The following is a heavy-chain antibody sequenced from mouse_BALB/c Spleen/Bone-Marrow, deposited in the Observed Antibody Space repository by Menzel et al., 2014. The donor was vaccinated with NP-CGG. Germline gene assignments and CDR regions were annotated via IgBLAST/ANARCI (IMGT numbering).Heavy chain of an antibody. J-gene: IGHJ4*01. Sequence: EVKLVESGGGLVQPGGSLKLSCATSGFTFSDYYMYWVRRTPEKRLEWVAYISNGGGSTYYPDTVKGRFTISRDNAKNTLYLQMSRLKSEDTAMYYCARNAFYRGYAMDYWGQGTSVTVSS. D-gene: IGHD2-12*01. CDR2: ISNGGGST. V-gene: IGHV5-12*02. CDR1: GFTFSDYY. CDR3: ARNAFYRGYAMDY.